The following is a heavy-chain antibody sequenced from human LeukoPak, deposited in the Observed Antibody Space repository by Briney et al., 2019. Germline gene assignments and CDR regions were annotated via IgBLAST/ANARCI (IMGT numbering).Heavy chain of an antibody. D-gene: IGHD6-19*01. V-gene: IGHV3-23*01. Sequence: GGSLRLSCAASGFTFSSYAMRWVRQAPGKGLEWVSAISGSGGSTYYADSVKGQFTISRDNSKNTLYLQMNSLRAEDTAVYYCAKDIPGYSSGWYVSLPGYWGQGTLVTVSS. CDR1: GFTFSSYA. J-gene: IGHJ4*02. CDR3: AKDIPGYSSGWYVSLPGY. CDR2: ISGSGGST.